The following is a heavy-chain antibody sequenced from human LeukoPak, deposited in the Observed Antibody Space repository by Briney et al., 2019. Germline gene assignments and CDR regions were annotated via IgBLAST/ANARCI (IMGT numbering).Heavy chain of an antibody. CDR1: GGSISGYY. D-gene: IGHD3-22*01. J-gene: IGHJ4*02. CDR3: ARRLNYFDSSGYYFDY. Sequence: PSETLSLTCTVSGGSISGYYWNWIRQPPGKGLEWIGFVYYSGSTSYNPSLESRLTISVDTSKNQFSLKLSSVTAADTAVYYCARRLNYFDSSGYYFDYWGLGTLVTVSS. CDR2: VYYSGST. V-gene: IGHV4-59*01.